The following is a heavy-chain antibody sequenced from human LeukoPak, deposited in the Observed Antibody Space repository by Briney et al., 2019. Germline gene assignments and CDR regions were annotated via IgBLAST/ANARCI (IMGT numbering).Heavy chain of an antibody. CDR2: IRYDGSAK. CDR1: GFTFSNYG. CDR3: ARGDMGYSYGYNWFDP. J-gene: IGHJ5*02. V-gene: IGHV3-30*02. D-gene: IGHD5-18*01. Sequence: PGGSLRLSCAASGFTFSNYGMHWVRQAPGKGLEWVAFIRYDGSAKFYADSVKGRFTISRDNSKNTLYLQMNTLRAEDTAVYYCARGDMGYSYGYNWFDPWGQGTLVTVSS.